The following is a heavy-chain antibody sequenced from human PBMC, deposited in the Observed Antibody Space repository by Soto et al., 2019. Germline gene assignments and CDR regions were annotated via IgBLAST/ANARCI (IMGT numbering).Heavy chain of an antibody. J-gene: IGHJ3*01. CDR1: GFTFSRYG. Sequence: GGSLRLSCAASGFTFSRYGMHWVRQAPGKGLEWVAVIWYDGSDKYYADSVKGRFTGSRDNSKNTLYLQMNSLRAEDTAVYYCARGSVMVMSGDAFDVWGQGTMVTVSS. V-gene: IGHV3-33*01. CDR3: ARGSVMVMSGDAFDV. D-gene: IGHD2-21*01. CDR2: IWYDGSDK.